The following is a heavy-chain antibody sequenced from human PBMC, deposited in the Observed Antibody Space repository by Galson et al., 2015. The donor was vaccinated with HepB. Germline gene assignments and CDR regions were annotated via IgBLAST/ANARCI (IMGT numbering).Heavy chain of an antibody. CDR1: GGTFSSYA. J-gene: IGHJ4*02. D-gene: IGHD2-21*02. Sequence: SVKVSCKASGGTFSSYAISWVRQAPGQGLEWMGRIIPILGIANYAQKFQGRVTITADKSTSTAYMELSSLRSEDTAVYYCARGFLAYCGGDCGPEVPYYFDYWGQGTLVTVSS. CDR2: IIPILGIA. CDR3: ARGFLAYCGGDCGPEVPYYFDY. V-gene: IGHV1-69*04.